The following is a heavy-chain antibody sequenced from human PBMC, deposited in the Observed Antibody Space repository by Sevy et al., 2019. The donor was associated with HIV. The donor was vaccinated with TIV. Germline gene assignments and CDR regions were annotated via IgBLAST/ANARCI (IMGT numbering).Heavy chain of an antibody. CDR3: ARYRMDGNVDY. J-gene: IGHJ4*01. Sequence: SETLSLTCAVYGGSFSGYYWNWIRQPPGKGLEWIGEINHSGSTNYNPSLKSRVTISVDTSKNQFSLKLSSVTAADTAVYYCARYRMDGNVDYWGQGTLVTVSS. D-gene: IGHD2-2*03. CDR2: INHSGST. CDR1: GGSFSGYY. V-gene: IGHV4-34*01.